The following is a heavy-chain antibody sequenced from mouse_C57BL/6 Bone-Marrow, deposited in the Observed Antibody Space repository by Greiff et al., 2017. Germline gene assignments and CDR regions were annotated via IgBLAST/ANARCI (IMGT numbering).Heavy chain of an antibody. CDR3: ARDYYGSSLWFAY. D-gene: IGHD1-1*01. Sequence: EVHLVESGGGLVKPGGSLKLSCAASGFTFSSYAMSWVRQTPEKRLEWVATISDGGSYTYYPDNVKGRFTISRDNDKNNLYLQMSHLKSEDTAMDYCARDYYGSSLWFAYWGQGTLVTVSA. V-gene: IGHV5-4*01. CDR1: GFTFSSYA. J-gene: IGHJ3*01. CDR2: ISDGGSYT.